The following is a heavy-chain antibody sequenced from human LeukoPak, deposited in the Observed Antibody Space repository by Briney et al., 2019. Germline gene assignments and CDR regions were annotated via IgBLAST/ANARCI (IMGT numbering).Heavy chain of an antibody. D-gene: IGHD3-9*01. CDR3: ARDLTSHGDD. Sequence: ASVKLSCTASGYTFTSYYMHWVRQAPGQGLEWMGWINPKSGGTNYAQKFQGRVTMTRDTSISTAYMELNRLRSDDTAVYYCARDLTSHGDDWGQGTLVTVSS. V-gene: IGHV1-2*02. CDR2: INPKSGGT. J-gene: IGHJ4*02. CDR1: GYTFTSYY.